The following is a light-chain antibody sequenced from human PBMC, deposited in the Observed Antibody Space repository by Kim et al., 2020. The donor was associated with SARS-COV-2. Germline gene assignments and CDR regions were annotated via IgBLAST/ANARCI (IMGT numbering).Light chain of an antibody. J-gene: IGLJ1*01. Sequence: QSALTQPASVSGSLGQSITISCTGTTGDIGTYDFVSRYQQHPGKAPRVILYDVTNRPSGVSHRFSGSKSGNTASLTISGLQAEDEADYYCGSYTSRDPPFVFGTGTKVTVL. CDR2: DVT. CDR3: GSYTSRDPPFV. V-gene: IGLV2-14*03. CDR1: TGDIGTYDF.